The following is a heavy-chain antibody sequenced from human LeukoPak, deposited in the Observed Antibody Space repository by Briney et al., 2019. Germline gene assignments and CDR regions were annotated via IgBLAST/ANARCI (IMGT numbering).Heavy chain of an antibody. J-gene: IGHJ4*02. CDR2: MNPNSGNT. D-gene: IGHD1-26*01. Sequence: ASVKVSCKASGYTFTSYDINWLRQATGQGLEWMGWMNPNSGNTGYAQKFQGRVTMTRNTSISTAYMELSSLRSEDTAVYYCARGRRGIRTLGYWGQGTLVTVSS. CDR1: GYTFTSYD. V-gene: IGHV1-8*01. CDR3: ARGRRGIRTLGY.